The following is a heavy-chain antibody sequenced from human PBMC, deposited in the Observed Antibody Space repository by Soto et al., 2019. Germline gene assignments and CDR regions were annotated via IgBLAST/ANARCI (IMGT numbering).Heavy chain of an antibody. CDR3: AKAGSFTMVRGVVLFDY. J-gene: IGHJ4*02. Sequence: GGSLRLSCAASGFTFSSYAMSWVRQAPGKGLEWVSAISGSGGSTYYADSVKGRFTISRDNSKNTLYLQMNSLRAEDTAVYYCAKAGSFTMVRGVVLFDYWGQGTLVTVSS. V-gene: IGHV3-23*01. D-gene: IGHD3-10*01. CDR1: GFTFSSYA. CDR2: ISGSGGST.